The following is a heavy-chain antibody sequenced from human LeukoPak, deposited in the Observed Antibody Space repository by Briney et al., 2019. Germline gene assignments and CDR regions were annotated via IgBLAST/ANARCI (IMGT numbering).Heavy chain of an antibody. Sequence: GGSLRLSCAASGLTFSSFAMSWVRQAPGKGLEWVSAISGSGVSTYCADSVKGRFTISRDNSQNMVYLHINSLRAEDTAVYYCGKTTVGYSSGQKPAWPVDYWGQGTLVTVSS. J-gene: IGHJ4*02. CDR1: GLTFSSFA. D-gene: IGHD5-18*01. CDR2: ISGSGVST. CDR3: GKTTVGYSSGQKPAWPVDY. V-gene: IGHV3-23*01.